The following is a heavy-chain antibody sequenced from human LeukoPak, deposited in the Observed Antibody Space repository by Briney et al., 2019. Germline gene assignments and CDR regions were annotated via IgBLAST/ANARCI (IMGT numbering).Heavy chain of an antibody. D-gene: IGHD3-9*01. CDR3: ARRYFDSDGRSFDF. V-gene: IGHV5-51*01. CDR2: IYPGDSDT. Sequence: GESLKISCEGSGYTFRSYWIGWVRQRHGEGLEWMGIIYPGDSDTTYSPSFQGQVTISADKSINTAYLQWSSLKASDTAVYYCARRYFDSDGRSFDFWGQGTLVTVSS. J-gene: IGHJ4*02. CDR1: GYTFRSYW.